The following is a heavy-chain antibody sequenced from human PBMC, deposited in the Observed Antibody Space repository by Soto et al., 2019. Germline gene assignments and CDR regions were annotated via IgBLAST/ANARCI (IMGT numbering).Heavy chain of an antibody. CDR1: GFTFSDHA. Sequence: GGSLRLSCAAAGFTFSDHAMHWARQAPGKGLEWVALISPFGTNEYYVDSAKGRFIISRDNSKNTVYLQMNSLRPDDTALYYCARENSRISPRLFQHWGHGTLVTVSS. D-gene: IGHD6-6*01. CDR2: ISPFGTNE. J-gene: IGHJ1*01. CDR3: ARENSRISPRLFQH. V-gene: IGHV3-30-3*01.